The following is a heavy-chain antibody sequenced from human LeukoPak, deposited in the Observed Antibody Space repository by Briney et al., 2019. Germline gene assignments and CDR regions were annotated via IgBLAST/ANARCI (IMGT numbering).Heavy chain of an antibody. Sequence: GGSLRLSCAASGFTFSDYAVSWVRQAPGKGLEWVSTISGSGGGTYYADSVKGRFTISRDNSKNTLYLQMNSLRPEDTAVYYCAGYFCSGGSCYRYFDYWGQGTLVTVSS. J-gene: IGHJ4*02. D-gene: IGHD2-15*01. CDR2: ISGSGGGT. V-gene: IGHV3-23*01. CDR1: GFTFSDYA. CDR3: AGYFCSGGSCYRYFDY.